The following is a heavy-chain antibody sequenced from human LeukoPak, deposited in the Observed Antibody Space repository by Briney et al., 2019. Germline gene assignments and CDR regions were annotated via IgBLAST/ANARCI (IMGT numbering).Heavy chain of an antibody. CDR1: GGSINGDDYY. CDR3: ASHGGDYGGDSGTYYFDF. D-gene: IGHD4-23*01. Sequence: PSQTLSFTCSVSGGSINGDDYYWNWIRQPPGKGLEWIGYIYYSGSAYYNPSLKSRVTISVDTSKNQFSLKLSFVTAGDTAVDYCASHGGDYGGDSGTYYFDFWGQGTLVTVSS. CDR2: IYYSGSA. V-gene: IGHV4-30-4*01. J-gene: IGHJ4*02.